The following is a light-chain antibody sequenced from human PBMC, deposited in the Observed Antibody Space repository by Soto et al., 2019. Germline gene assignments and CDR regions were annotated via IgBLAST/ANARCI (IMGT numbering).Light chain of an antibody. CDR3: QQRSNWLFT. V-gene: IGKV3-11*01. CDR2: DAS. CDR1: QSVSSY. Sequence: EIVLTQSPATLSLSPGERATLSCRASQSVSSYLAWYQQKPGQAPRLLIYDASNRATGIPARFSGRGSGTEFTLTISSLEPEELAGYYCQQRSNWLFTFGPGTKVDIK. J-gene: IGKJ3*01.